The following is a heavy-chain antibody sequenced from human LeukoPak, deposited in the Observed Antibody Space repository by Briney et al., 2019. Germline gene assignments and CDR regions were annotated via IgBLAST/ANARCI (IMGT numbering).Heavy chain of an antibody. Sequence: SETLSLTCTVSGGSISSSSYDWGWIRQPPGKGLEWIGSIYYSGSTYYHPSLKSRVTISVDTSKNQFSLKLSSVTAADTAVYYCARQVRAPGFFDYWGQGTLVTVSS. J-gene: IGHJ4*02. V-gene: IGHV4-39*01. CDR3: ARQVRAPGFFDY. D-gene: IGHD4/OR15-4a*01. CDR1: GGSISSSSYD. CDR2: IYYSGST.